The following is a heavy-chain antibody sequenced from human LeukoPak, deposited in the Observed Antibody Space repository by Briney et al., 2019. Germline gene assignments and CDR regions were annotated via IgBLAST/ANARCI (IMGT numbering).Heavy chain of an antibody. Sequence: ASVKVSCKASGYTFTSYGISWVRQAPGQGLEWMGWISAYNGNTNYAQKLQGRVTMTTDTSTSTAYMELRSLRSDDTAVYYCARSLPGSVAAATDYWGQGTLVTVSS. CDR1: GYTFTSYG. CDR3: ARSLPGSVAAATDY. V-gene: IGHV1-18*01. J-gene: IGHJ4*02. CDR2: ISAYNGNT. D-gene: IGHD6-13*01.